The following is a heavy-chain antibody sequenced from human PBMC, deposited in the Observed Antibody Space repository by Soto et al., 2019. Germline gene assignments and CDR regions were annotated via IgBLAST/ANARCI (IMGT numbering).Heavy chain of an antibody. V-gene: IGHV1-69*12. D-gene: IGHD5-12*01. J-gene: IGHJ4*02. CDR3: ASGIMMWLRRINNGYSG. CDR2: TIPMFGTA. Sequence: QVQLVQSGAEVKKPAASVTVSCKAPGGTVSTDAISWHRQAPGPGLELMGGTIPMFGTANYAQRFQERATITADESTNTVYTELSSLRPEDTAVYCCASGIMMWLRRINNGYSGWGQGTLVSVSS. CDR1: GGTVSTDA.